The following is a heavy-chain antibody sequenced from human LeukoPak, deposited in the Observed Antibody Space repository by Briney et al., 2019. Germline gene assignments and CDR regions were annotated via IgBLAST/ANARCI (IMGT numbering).Heavy chain of an antibody. CDR2: IYSDGTI. D-gene: IGHD3-16*01. V-gene: IGHV3-66*01. Sequence: GGSLRLSCGASGFTVSSNYMSWVRQVPGKGLEWVSVIYSDGTISYADSVKGRFTISRDNSENTLYLQMNSLRVEDTAVYYCAREVGGGSSGQWGQGTLVTVSS. CDR3: AREVGGGSSGQ. CDR1: GFTVSSNY. J-gene: IGHJ4*02.